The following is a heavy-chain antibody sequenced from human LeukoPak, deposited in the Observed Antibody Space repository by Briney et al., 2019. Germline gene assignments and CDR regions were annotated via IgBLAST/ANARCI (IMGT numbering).Heavy chain of an antibody. CDR3: ARHSGYSSSWYYYGMDV. J-gene: IGHJ6*02. D-gene: IGHD6-13*01. CDR2: IYYSGST. V-gene: IGHV4-31*03. Sequence: SETLSLTCTVSGGSISSGGYYWSWIRQHPGKGLEWIGYIYYSGSTYYNPSLKSRVTISVDTSKNQFSLKLSSVTAADTAVYYCARHSGYSSSWYYYGMDVWGQGTTVTVSS. CDR1: GGSISSGGYY.